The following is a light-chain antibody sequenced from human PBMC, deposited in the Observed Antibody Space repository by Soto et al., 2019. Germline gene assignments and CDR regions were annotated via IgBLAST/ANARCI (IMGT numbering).Light chain of an antibody. V-gene: IGKV3-20*01. CDR2: HVS. CDR1: QSVGNNF. Sequence: EIVLTQSPGTLSLSPGERATLSCRASQSVGNNFLAWYQQKPGQPPRLLVFHVSTRATGIPDRFSGGGSGADFPLIISRLEPEDFAVYYCHQYANSPLTFGGGTKVEIK. J-gene: IGKJ4*01. CDR3: HQYANSPLT.